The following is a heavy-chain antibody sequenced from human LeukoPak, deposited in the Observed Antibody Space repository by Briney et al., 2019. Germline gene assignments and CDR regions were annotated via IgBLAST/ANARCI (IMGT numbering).Heavy chain of an antibody. V-gene: IGHV3-20*04. D-gene: IGHD1/OR15-1a*01. J-gene: IGHJ4*02. CDR2: IDRSGGGT. CDR1: GFKFDDYG. Sequence: GGSLRLSCAASGFKFDDYGMSWVRQAPGKGLEWVSGIDRSGGGTGYADSVKGRFTISRDNAKNSLYLQMSSLRAEDTAFYYCASSDWTNDAGDFWGQGALVTVSS. CDR3: ASSDWTNDAGDF.